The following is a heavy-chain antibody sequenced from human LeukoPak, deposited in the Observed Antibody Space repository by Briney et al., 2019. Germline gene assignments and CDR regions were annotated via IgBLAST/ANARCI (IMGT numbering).Heavy chain of an antibody. CDR1: GGSISSYY. CDR2: IYYSGGT. J-gene: IGHJ6*03. Sequence: SETLSLTCSVSGGSISSYYWSWIRQSPGKGLEWIGYIYYSGGTNYNPSLKSRVTISADTSKNQFSLKLRSVTAADTAVYYCARTDLDYYYYMDVWGKGTTVTVSS. V-gene: IGHV4-59*01. CDR3: ARTDLDYYYYMDV.